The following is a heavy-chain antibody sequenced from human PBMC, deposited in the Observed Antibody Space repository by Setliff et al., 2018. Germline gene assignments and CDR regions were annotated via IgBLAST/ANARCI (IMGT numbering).Heavy chain of an antibody. V-gene: IGHV1-69*13. J-gene: IGHJ3*02. D-gene: IGHD3-16*02. CDR3: ARHRWAIDDAFDI. Sequence: ASVKVSCKASGGTFRTDGFNWVRQAPGQGLEWMGRIIPVFRSAKYAQKFQGRVTISADESSSTAYMELSSLRSEDTAVYYCARHRWAIDDAFDIWGQGTMVTVSS. CDR1: GGTFRTDG. CDR2: IIPVFRSA.